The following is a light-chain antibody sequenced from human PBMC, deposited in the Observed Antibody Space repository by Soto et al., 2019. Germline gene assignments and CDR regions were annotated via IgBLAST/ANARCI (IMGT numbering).Light chain of an antibody. CDR3: QQYYETPPT. CDR1: QSFLFGSSNKNY. J-gene: IGKJ1*01. V-gene: IGKV4-1*01. Sequence: FVMTQSQASLAVSLGERATIDCKSSQSFLFGSSNKNYLAWYQQKPGQPPKLLIYWASTRESGVPDRFRGSGSGTDFTLTITSLQAEDAAVYYCQQYYETPPTFGQGTKVDIK. CDR2: WAS.